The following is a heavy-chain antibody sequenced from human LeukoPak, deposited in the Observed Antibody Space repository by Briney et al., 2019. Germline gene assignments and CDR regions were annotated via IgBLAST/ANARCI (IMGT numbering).Heavy chain of an antibody. CDR2: ISYDGSNK. J-gene: IGHJ3*02. V-gene: IGHV3-30*04. CDR3: ASPTTELDNDAFDI. CDR1: GFTFSSYA. Sequence: PGRSLRLSCAASGFTFSSYAMHWVRQAPGKGLEWVAVISYDGSNKYYADSVKGRFTISRDNSKNTLYLQMNSLRAEDTAAYYCASPTTELDNDAFDIWGQGTMVTVSS. D-gene: IGHD4-17*01.